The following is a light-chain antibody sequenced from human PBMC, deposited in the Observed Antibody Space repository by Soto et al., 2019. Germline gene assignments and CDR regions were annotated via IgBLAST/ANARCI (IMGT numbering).Light chain of an antibody. CDR1: QSVLYSSNNKNY. Sequence: DIVMTQSPDSLAVSLGERATINCKSSQSVLYSSNNKNYLAWYQQKPGQPPKLLIYWASTRESGVPDRFSGSGSGTDFTLTISSLQAEDVAVYYCQQYYGTPTFDQGTKVEIK. V-gene: IGKV4-1*01. CDR3: QQYYGTPT. J-gene: IGKJ1*01. CDR2: WAS.